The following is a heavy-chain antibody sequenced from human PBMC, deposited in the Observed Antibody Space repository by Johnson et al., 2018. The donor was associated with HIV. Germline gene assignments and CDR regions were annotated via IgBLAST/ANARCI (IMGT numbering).Heavy chain of an antibody. CDR3: TSEGAVYDAFDI. CDR2: IKSKTDGGTT. Sequence: VQLVESGGGLVKPGGSLRLSCAASGFTFSNAWMSWVRQAPGKGLEWVGRIKSKTDGGTTDYAAPVKGRFTISRDDSKDTMYLEINSLKTEDTAVYYCTSEGAVYDAFDIWGQGAMVTVSS. CDR1: GFTFSNAW. V-gene: IGHV3-15*01. J-gene: IGHJ3*02.